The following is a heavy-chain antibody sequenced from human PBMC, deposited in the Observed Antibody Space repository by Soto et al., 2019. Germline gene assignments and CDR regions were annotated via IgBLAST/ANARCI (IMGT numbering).Heavy chain of an antibody. Sequence: SETLSLTCTVSGGSISSGDYYWSWIRQPPGKGLEWIGYIYYSGSTYYNPSLKSRVTISVDTSKNQFSLKLSSVTAADTAVYYCARFPGTAMMYYFDYWGQGTLVTVSS. J-gene: IGHJ4*02. D-gene: IGHD5-18*01. CDR2: IYYSGST. V-gene: IGHV4-30-4*01. CDR1: GGSISSGDYY. CDR3: ARFPGTAMMYYFDY.